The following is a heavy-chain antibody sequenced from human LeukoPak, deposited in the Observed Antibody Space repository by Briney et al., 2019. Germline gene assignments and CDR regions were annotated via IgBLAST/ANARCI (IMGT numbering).Heavy chain of an antibody. D-gene: IGHD5-24*01. CDR2: IYSGGTT. J-gene: IGHJ4*02. Sequence: GGSLRLSCATSGLTVRNNYMSWVRQAPGKGLEWVSVIYSGGTTYYADSVKGRFTISRDNSKNTLYLQMNSLRAEDTAVYYCARGQRRHIDMAPSFDYWGQGTLVTVSS. CDR1: GLTVRNNY. V-gene: IGHV3-66*01. CDR3: ARGQRRHIDMAPSFDY.